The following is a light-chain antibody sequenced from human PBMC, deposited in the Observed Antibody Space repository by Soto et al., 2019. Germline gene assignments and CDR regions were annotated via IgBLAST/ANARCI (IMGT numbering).Light chain of an antibody. V-gene: IGKV1-39*01. J-gene: IGKJ1*01. CDR2: TAY. CDR1: QSISNY. Sequence: DIQMTQSPSSLSAYVGDRVTITCRASQSISNYLNWYQQKPGKAPKRLIYTAYSLQSGVPSRFSGSGSGTDFTLTISSLQPEDFATYYCQQSYSSPVTFGPGTKVEVK. CDR3: QQSYSSPVT.